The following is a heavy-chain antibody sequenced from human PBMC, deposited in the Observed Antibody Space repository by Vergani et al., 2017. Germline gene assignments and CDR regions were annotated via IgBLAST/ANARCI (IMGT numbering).Heavy chain of an antibody. J-gene: IGHJ5*02. V-gene: IGHV4-39*01. CDR2: IYYSGST. CDR3: ARHMKAVGIPIWFDP. CDR1: GGSISGSSYY. Sequence: QLQLQESGPGLVKPSETLSLTCTVSGGSISGSSYYWGWIRQPPGKGLEWIGSIYYSGSTYYNPSLKSRVTISVDTSKNQFSQKLSSVTAADTAVYYCARHMKAVGIPIWFDPWGQGTLVTVSS. D-gene: IGHD6-13*01.